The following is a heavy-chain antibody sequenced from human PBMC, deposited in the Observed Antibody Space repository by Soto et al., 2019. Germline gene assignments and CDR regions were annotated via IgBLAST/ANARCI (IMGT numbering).Heavy chain of an antibody. Sequence: PSETMSLTCPVAGGSISSYCWSWIRQPPGKGLEWIGYIYYSGSTNYNPSLKSRVTISVDTSKNQFSLKLSSVTAADTAVYYCASTYYDFWSGSAFDYWGQGTLVTVSS. CDR1: GGSISSYC. D-gene: IGHD3-3*01. CDR2: IYYSGST. CDR3: ASTYYDFWSGSAFDY. J-gene: IGHJ4*02. V-gene: IGHV4-59*08.